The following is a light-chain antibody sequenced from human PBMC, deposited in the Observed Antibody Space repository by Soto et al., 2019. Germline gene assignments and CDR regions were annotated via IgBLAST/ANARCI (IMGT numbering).Light chain of an antibody. Sequence: QSVLTQPPSASGTPGQRVTISCSGSSSNIGSNYVYWYQQVPGTAPKLLIYRNNQRPSGVPDRLSGSKSGTSASLAISGLRSEDEADYYCVAWYDSLSGHVVFGGGTKVTVL. CDR1: SSNIGSNY. CDR3: VAWYDSLSGHVV. V-gene: IGLV1-47*01. J-gene: IGLJ2*01. CDR2: RNN.